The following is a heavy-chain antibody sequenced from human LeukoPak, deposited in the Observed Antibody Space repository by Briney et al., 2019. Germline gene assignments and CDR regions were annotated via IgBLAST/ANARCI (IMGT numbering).Heavy chain of an antibody. V-gene: IGHV4-38-2*02. D-gene: IGHD3-22*01. J-gene: IGHJ5*02. Sequence: SETLSLTCTVSGYSISSGYYWGWIRQPPGKGLEWIGNIYHSGSTYYNPSLKSRVTISLDTSKNQFSLKLSSVTAADTAVYYCARDLGDSSGFVNWFDPWGQGTLVTVSS. CDR2: IYHSGST. CDR1: GYSISSGYY. CDR3: ARDLGDSSGFVNWFDP.